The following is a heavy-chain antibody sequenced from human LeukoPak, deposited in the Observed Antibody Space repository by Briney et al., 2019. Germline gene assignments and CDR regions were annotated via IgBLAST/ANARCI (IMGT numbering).Heavy chain of an antibody. Sequence: GGSLRLSCAASGFTFSSYAMSWVRQAPGKGLEWVSAISGSGGNTYYADSVKGRFTISRDNSKNTLYLQMSSLRADDTAVYYCARDGPASNWFDPWGQGTLVTVSS. CDR2: ISGSGGNT. CDR1: GFTFSSYA. V-gene: IGHV3-23*01. CDR3: ARDGPASNWFDP. J-gene: IGHJ5*02. D-gene: IGHD2-2*01.